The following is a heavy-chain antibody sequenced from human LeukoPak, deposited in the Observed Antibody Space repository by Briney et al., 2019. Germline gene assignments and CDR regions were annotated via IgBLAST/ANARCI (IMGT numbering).Heavy chain of an antibody. CDR3: AKGGDSSGYFGEFDY. V-gene: IGHV3-23*01. J-gene: IGHJ4*02. CDR1: GFTLSSYA. D-gene: IGHD3-22*01. CDR2: VDGGGGGT. Sequence: GGSLRLSCAASGFTLSSYAMTWVRQAPGRGLEWVSSVDGGGGGTYYADSVKGRFTISRDNSKDTLYLQMNGLRAEDTAVYYCAKGGDSSGYFGEFDYWGQGTLVTVSS.